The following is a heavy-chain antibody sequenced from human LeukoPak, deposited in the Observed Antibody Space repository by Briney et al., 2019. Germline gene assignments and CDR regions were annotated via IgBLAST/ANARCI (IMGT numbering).Heavy chain of an antibody. CDR2: ISGSGVT. V-gene: IGHV3-23*01. CDR1: GFTLSAFA. D-gene: IGHD3-3*01. J-gene: IGHJ6*03. CDR3: ARLYDFFSGTHLGYMDV. Sequence: GGSLRLSCAASGFTLSAFAVTWVRQAPRKGLEWVSTISGSGVTDYADSVKGRLTISRDSSKNTLYVQMNTLRAEDTAVYYCARLYDFFSGTHLGYMDVWGKGTTVTVSS.